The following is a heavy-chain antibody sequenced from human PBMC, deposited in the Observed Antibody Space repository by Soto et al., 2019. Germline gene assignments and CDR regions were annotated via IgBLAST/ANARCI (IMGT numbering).Heavy chain of an antibody. Sequence: ASETLSLTCTVSGGSISSSNYYWVWIRQPPGKALEYFGTIYYSGSTYYNPSLKSRVTMAVDTSKNQFSLELSSVTAADTAVYYCARRKGLWYYNGMDVWGQGTTVTVSS. V-gene: IGHV4-39*01. CDR3: ARRKGLWYYNGMDV. CDR2: IYYSGST. D-gene: IGHD6-13*01. CDR1: GGSISSSNYY. J-gene: IGHJ6*02.